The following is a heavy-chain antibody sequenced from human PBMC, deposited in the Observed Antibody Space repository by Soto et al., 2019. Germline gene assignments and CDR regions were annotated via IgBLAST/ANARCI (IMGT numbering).Heavy chain of an antibody. CDR3: ARGSEQLVHYRYYYYGMDV. CDR2: IIPIFGTA. D-gene: IGHD6-6*01. V-gene: IGHV1-69*12. J-gene: IGHJ6*02. CDR1: GGTFSSYA. Sequence: QVQLVQSGAEVKKPGSSVKVSCKASGGTFSSYAISWVRQAPGQGLEWMGGIIPIFGTANYAQKFQGRVTITADESTSTAYMELCRLRSEDTAVYYCARGSEQLVHYRYYYYGMDVWGQGTTVTVSS.